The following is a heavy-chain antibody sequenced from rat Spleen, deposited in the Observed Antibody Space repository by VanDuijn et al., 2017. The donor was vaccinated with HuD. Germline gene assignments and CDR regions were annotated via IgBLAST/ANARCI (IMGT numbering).Heavy chain of an antibody. V-gene: IGHV5-31*01. CDR1: GFTFKNYW. CDR2: ITNASGRT. J-gene: IGHJ2*01. Sequence: EVQLVESGGGLVQPGGSLRLSCVASGFTFKNYWMTWIRQAPGKGLEWVASITNASGRTYYPDSVKGRFTISRDTAQNTLYLQMNSLRSEDTATYYCARHRNYGGIPFDYWGQGVMVKVSS. CDR3: ARHRNYGGIPFDY. D-gene: IGHD1-11*01.